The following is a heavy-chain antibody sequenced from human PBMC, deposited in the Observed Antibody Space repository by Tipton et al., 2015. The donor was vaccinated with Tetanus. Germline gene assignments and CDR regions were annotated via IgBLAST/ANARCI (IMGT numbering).Heavy chain of an antibody. J-gene: IGHJ5*02. Sequence: TLSLTCSVSGGSISSRNYYWGWIRQPPGKGLEFIGRVYYSGNTYYNPSLKSRVTISVDTSKNQFSLKLSFVTATDTAVYYCAAQIIPTDRGGWFDPWGQGTLVTVSS. CDR3: AAQIIPTDRGGWFDP. CDR2: VYYSGNT. V-gene: IGHV4-39*01. CDR1: GGSISSRNYY. D-gene: IGHD3-3*01.